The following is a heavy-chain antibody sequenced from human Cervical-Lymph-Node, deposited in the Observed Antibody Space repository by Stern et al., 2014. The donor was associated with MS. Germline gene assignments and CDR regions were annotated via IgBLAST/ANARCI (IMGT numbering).Heavy chain of an antibody. CDR2: IVVGSGNT. D-gene: IGHD3-22*01. Sequence: QLVESGPEVKKPGTSVKVSCKASGFTFTSSAVQWVRQARGQRLEWIRWIVVGSGNTNYAQKFQERVTITRDMSTSTAYMELSSLRSEDTAVYYCAAINDYYDSSGYDAFDIWGQGTMVTVSS. J-gene: IGHJ3*02. CDR1: GFTFTSSA. V-gene: IGHV1-58*01. CDR3: AAINDYYDSSGYDAFDI.